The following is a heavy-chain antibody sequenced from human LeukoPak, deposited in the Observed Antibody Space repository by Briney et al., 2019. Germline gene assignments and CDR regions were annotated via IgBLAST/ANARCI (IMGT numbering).Heavy chain of an antibody. CDR2: IIPIFGTA. V-gene: IGHV1-69*05. CDR1: GYTFTSYG. D-gene: IGHD2-2*01. CDR3: ARCFREWVVPAAIGLCAFDI. J-gene: IGHJ3*02. Sequence: GASVKVSCKASGYTFTSYGISWVRQAPGQGLEWMGGIIPIFGTANYAQKFQGRVTITTDESTSTAYMELSSLRSEDTAVYYCARCFREWVVPAAIGLCAFDIWGQGTMVTVSS.